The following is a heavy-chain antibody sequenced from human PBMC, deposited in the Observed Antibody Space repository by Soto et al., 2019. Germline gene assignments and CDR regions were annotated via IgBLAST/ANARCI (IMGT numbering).Heavy chain of an antibody. J-gene: IGHJ4*02. V-gene: IGHV2-5*02. CDR1: GFSLSTSGVG. Sequence: QITLKESGPTLVKPTQTLTLTCTFSGFSLSTSGVGVGWIRQPPGKALXXXXLIYWDDDKRYSPSLNSRLTITKDTSKNQVVLTMTNMDPVDTATYYCAHSTRYYDILTGYATEYYFDYWGQGTLVTVSS. D-gene: IGHD3-9*01. CDR2: IYWDDDK. CDR3: AHSTRYYDILTGYATEYYFDY.